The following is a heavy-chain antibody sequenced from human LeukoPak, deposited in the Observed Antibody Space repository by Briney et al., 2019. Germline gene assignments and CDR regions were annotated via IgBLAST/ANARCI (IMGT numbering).Heavy chain of an antibody. Sequence: PGGSLRLSCAASGFTFSTYSMNWVRQAPGKGLEWVSSISGSSSYIYYADSVKGRFTISRDNAENSPYLQMNSLRAEDTAVYYCARNIAAAGSIWFDPWGQGTLVTVSS. CDR1: GFTFSTYS. V-gene: IGHV3-21*01. J-gene: IGHJ5*02. CDR2: ISGSSSYI. D-gene: IGHD6-13*01. CDR3: ARNIAAAGSIWFDP.